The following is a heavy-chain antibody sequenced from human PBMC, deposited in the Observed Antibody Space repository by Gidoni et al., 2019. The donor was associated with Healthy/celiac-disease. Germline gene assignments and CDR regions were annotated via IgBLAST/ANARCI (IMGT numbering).Heavy chain of an antibody. Sequence: EVQLVESGGGLVKPGGSLRLSCAASGFTFSSYSMNWVRQAPGKGLEWVSSISSSSSYIYYADSVKGRFTISRDNAKNSLYLQMNSLRAEDTAVYYCAREVMGVVPAAITPAWGQGTLVTVSS. CDR2: ISSSSSYI. CDR1: GFTFSSYS. CDR3: AREVMGVVPAAITPA. V-gene: IGHV3-21*01. J-gene: IGHJ5*02. D-gene: IGHD2-2*02.